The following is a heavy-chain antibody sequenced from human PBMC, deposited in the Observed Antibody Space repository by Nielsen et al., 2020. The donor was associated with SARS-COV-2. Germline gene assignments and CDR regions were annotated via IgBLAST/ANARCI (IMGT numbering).Heavy chain of an antibody. D-gene: IGHD3-3*01. Sequence: CLRLSCAASGFTSVDYGMPWARQAPGVGLAWDSGILWKSASIGYADSVKGRFTISRDNAKHSLYLLMNSLRAEDTALYYCAKYINPITIFGMGAFDIWGQGTMVTVSS. CDR2: ILWKSASI. J-gene: IGHJ3*02. CDR1: GFTSVDYG. CDR3: AKYINPITIFGMGAFDI. V-gene: IGHV3-9*02.